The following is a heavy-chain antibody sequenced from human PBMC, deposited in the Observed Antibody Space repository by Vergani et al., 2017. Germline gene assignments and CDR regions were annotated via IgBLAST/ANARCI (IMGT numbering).Heavy chain of an antibody. CDR1: GGTFSSYA. D-gene: IGHD2-2*01. J-gene: IGHJ3*02. CDR3: ARNRDIVVVPAAMDI. Sequence: QVQLVQSGAEVKKPGSSVKVSCKASGGTFSSYAISWVRQAPGQGLEWMGGIIPIFGTANYAKKFQGRVTITADESTSPAYMELSSLRSEDTAVYYCARNRDIVVVPAAMDIWGQGTMVTVSS. V-gene: IGHV1-69*01. CDR2: IIPIFGTA.